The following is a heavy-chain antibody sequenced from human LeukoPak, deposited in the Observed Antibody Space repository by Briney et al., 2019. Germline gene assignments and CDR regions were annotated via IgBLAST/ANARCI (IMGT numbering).Heavy chain of an antibody. Sequence: GGSLRLSCAASGFTFSSYAMSWVRQAPGKGLEWVSAISGSGGSTYYADSVKGRFTISRDNSKNTLYLQMNSLRAEDTAVYYCASDYYYDSSGYHPSDPWGQGTLVTVSS. CDR3: ASDYYYDSSGYHPSDP. CDR2: ISGSGGST. V-gene: IGHV3-23*01. J-gene: IGHJ5*02. D-gene: IGHD3-22*01. CDR1: GFTFSSYA.